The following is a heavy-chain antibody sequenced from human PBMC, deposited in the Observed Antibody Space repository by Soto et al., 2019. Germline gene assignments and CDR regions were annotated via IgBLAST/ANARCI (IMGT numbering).Heavy chain of an antibody. CDR2: IYHSGST. Sequence: TLSLTCAVSGGSISSSNWWSWVRQPPGKGLEWIGEIYHSGSTNYNPSLKSRVTISVDKSKNQFSLKLSSVTAADTAVYYCARFYDILTGYHPYYYYYGMDVWGQGTTVTVSS. V-gene: IGHV4-4*02. CDR1: GGSISSSNW. CDR3: ARFYDILTGYHPYYYYYGMDV. D-gene: IGHD3-9*01. J-gene: IGHJ6*02.